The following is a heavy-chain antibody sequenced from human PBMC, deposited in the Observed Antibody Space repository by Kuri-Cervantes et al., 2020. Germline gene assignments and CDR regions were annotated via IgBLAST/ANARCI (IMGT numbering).Heavy chain of an antibody. CDR2: MNPNSGNT. CDR3: VKDGRTKTGGSPLVCSGGRCYFVNMDV. CDR1: GYTFTSYD. V-gene: IGHV1-8*01. Sequence: ASVKVSCKASGYTFTSYDINWVRQATGQGLEWMGWMNPNSGNTGYAQRFQGRVTMTRNTSISTAYMELSSLRSEDTAVYYCVKDGRTKTGGSPLVCSGGRCYFVNMDVWGKGTTVTVSS. D-gene: IGHD2-15*01. J-gene: IGHJ6*03.